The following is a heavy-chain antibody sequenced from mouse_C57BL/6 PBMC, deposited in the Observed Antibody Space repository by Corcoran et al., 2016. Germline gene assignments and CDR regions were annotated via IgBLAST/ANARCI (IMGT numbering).Heavy chain of an antibody. J-gene: IGHJ4*01. CDR1: GYTFTSYG. D-gene: IGHD2-4*01. CDR2: IYPRSGNT. Sequence: QVQLQQSGAELARPGASVKLSCKASGYTFTSYGISWVKQRTGQGLEWIGEIYPRSGNTYYNEKFKGKVTLTADKSSSTAYMELRSLTSEDSAVYFCARDYDYHYAMDYWGQGTSVTVTS. CDR3: ARDYDYHYAMDY. V-gene: IGHV1-81*01.